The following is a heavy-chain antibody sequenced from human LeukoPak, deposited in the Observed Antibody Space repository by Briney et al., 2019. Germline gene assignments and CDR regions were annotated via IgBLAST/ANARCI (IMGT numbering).Heavy chain of an antibody. CDR3: AKDGTGCGGDCYSEY. D-gene: IGHD2-21*02. J-gene: IGHJ4*02. CDR2: ITYSSGNT. Sequence: GGSLRLSCAASGFTFSAYGMSWFRQAPGKGLEWVSAITYSSGNTYYADSVKGRFTISRDNSKNTLYLQMNSLRAEDTAVYYCAKDGTGCGGDCYSEYWGQGTLVTVSS. V-gene: IGHV3-23*01. CDR1: GFTFSAYG.